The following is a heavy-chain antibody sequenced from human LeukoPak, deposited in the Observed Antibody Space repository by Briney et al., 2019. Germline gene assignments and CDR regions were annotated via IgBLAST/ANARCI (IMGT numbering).Heavy chain of an antibody. CDR1: GFTFSSYA. Sequence: GGSLRLSCAASGFTFSSYAMYWVRQAPGKGLEWVSGIFGSGGSTYYADSVKGRFTISRDNSRNTLYLQMNSLRAEDTAVYYCASRDKGYYYGMDVWGQGTTVTVSS. D-gene: IGHD5-24*01. J-gene: IGHJ6*02. CDR3: ASRDKGYYYGMDV. V-gene: IGHV3-23*01. CDR2: IFGSGGST.